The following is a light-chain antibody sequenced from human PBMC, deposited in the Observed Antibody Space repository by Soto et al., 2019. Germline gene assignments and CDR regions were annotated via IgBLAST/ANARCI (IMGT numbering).Light chain of an antibody. CDR3: QQRSSWPLT. J-gene: IGKJ4*01. V-gene: IGKV3-11*01. CDR1: QTFSGY. CDR2: GAS. Sequence: EIVLTQSPATLSLSPGERATLSCRASQTFSGYLVWYQQKPGQAPRLLIFGASNRATGVPARFSAGGSGTDFTLTISSLEPEDFAVYYCQQRSSWPLTFGGGTKVDIK.